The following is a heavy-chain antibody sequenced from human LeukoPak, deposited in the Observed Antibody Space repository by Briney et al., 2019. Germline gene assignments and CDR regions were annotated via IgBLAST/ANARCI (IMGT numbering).Heavy chain of an antibody. CDR3: ARSRAFNSGAFDP. D-gene: IGHD1-26*01. J-gene: IGHJ5*02. V-gene: IGHV4-61*01. Sequence: SETLSLTCTVSGASVSSASYWTWIRQPPGKGVEWIAHIYNGVNTNYNASLKSRVTISVDTSKNQFSLRLNSVTAADTAVYYCARSRAFNSGAFDPWGQGSLVTVSS. CDR1: GASVSSASY. CDR2: IYNGVNT.